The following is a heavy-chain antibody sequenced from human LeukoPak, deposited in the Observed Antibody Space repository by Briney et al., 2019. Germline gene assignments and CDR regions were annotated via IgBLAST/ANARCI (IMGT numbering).Heavy chain of an antibody. CDR2: INAGNGNT. V-gene: IGHV1-3*01. CDR3: ARDMIFGVVIDYYYGMDV. CDR1: GYTFTSYA. J-gene: IGHJ6*02. D-gene: IGHD3/OR15-3a*01. Sequence: ASVKVSCKASGYTFTSYAMHWVRQAPGQRLEWMGWINAGNGNTKFSQKFQGRVTITRDTSASTAYMELSSLRSEDTAVYYCARDMIFGVVIDYYYGMDVWGQGTTVTVSS.